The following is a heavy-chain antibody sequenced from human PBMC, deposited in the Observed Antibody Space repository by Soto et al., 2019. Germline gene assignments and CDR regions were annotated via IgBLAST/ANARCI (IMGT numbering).Heavy chain of an antibody. Sequence: EVQLVESGGGLVKPGGSLRLSCAASGFIFSSYTMNWVRQAPGKGLEWVSSISASSTYIYYADSLKGRFTISRDNAYNSLYLQRNSLRAEDTAVYYCASGWLRDPWMYWGQGTLVTVSS. CDR1: GFIFSSYT. V-gene: IGHV3-21*01. CDR3: ASGWLRDPWMY. J-gene: IGHJ4*02. D-gene: IGHD5-12*01. CDR2: ISASSTYI.